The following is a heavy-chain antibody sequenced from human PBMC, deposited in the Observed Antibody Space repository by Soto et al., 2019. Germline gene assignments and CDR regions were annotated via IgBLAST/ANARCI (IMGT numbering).Heavy chain of an antibody. CDR2: IYGSGAGI. J-gene: IGHJ4*02. Sequence: GGSLRLSCAASGFTFSIYAMTWVRQAPGKGLECVSGIYGSGAGIEYADSVKGRFTISRDNSKNTLYLQMNSLRAEDTAVYYCAKDAVSGDGLWLMDHWGQGTLVTVSS. V-gene: IGHV3-23*05. D-gene: IGHD2-21*02. CDR3: AKDAVSGDGLWLMDH. CDR1: GFTFSIYA.